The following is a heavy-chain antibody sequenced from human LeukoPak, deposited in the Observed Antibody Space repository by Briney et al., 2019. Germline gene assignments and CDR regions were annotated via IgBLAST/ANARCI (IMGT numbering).Heavy chain of an antibody. CDR2: ISWNSGSI. Sequence: PGGSLRLSCAASGFTFDDYVMHWVRQAPGKGLEWVSGISWNSGSIGYADSVKGRFTISRDNSKNTVYLQMNSLRAEDTAVYYCANEIRPNDYWGQGTLVTVSS. J-gene: IGHJ4*02. CDR3: ANEIRPNDY. CDR1: GFTFDDYV. D-gene: IGHD4-17*01. V-gene: IGHV3-9*01.